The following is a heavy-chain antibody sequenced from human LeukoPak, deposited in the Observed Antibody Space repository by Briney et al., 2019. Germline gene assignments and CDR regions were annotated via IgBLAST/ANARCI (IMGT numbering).Heavy chain of an antibody. V-gene: IGHV4-59*01. Sequence: SETLSLTCTVSGGSISSYYWSWIRQPPGEGLEWIGYIYYSGSTNYNPSLKSRVTISVDTSKNQFSLKLSSVTAADTAVYYCARDIAAAGSGMWFDPWGQGTLVTVSS. CDR2: IYYSGST. CDR3: ARDIAAAGSGMWFDP. D-gene: IGHD6-13*01. CDR1: GGSISSYY. J-gene: IGHJ5*02.